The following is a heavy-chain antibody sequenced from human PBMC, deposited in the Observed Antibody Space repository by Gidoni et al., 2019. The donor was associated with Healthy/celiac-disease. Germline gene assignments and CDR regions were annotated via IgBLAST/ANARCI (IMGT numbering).Heavy chain of an antibody. CDR2: ISGSGGST. D-gene: IGHD6-13*01. Sequence: EVQLVESGGGLVQPGGSLRLSCAASGFTFSSYAMSWVRQAPGKGLEWVSAISGSGGSTYYADSVKGRFTISRDNSKNTLYLQMNSLRAEDTAVYYCAKGYSSSWYVYYYYYGMDVWGQGTTVTVSS. V-gene: IGHV3-23*04. CDR3: AKGYSSSWYVYYYYYGMDV. J-gene: IGHJ6*02. CDR1: GFTFSSYA.